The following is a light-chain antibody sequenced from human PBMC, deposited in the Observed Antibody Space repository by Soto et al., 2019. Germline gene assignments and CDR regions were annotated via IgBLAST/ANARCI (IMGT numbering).Light chain of an antibody. CDR2: GAS. J-gene: IGKJ5*01. CDR3: QQCGSPIT. V-gene: IGKV3-20*01. Sequence: EIVLTQSPGTLSLSPGERATLSCRASQSVSSSYLAWYQQKPGQAPRLLIYGASSRATGIPDRFRGSGSGTDFKLTISRLEPEEFAVYYCQQCGSPITFGQGTRLEIK. CDR1: QSVSSSY.